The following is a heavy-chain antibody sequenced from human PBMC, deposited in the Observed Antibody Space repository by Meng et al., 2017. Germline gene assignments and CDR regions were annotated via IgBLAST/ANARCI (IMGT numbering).Heavy chain of an antibody. CDR1: GFTFSDYY. V-gene: IGHV3-15*01. D-gene: IGHD1-14*01. Sequence: GGSLRLSCAASGFTFSDYYMSWVRQAPGKGLEWVGRIKSKTDGGTTDYAAPVKGRFTISRDDSKNTLYLQMNSLKTEDTAVYYCTTVWPDYYYYGMDVWGQGTTVTVSS. J-gene: IGHJ6*02. CDR3: TTVWPDYYYYGMDV. CDR2: IKSKTDGGTT.